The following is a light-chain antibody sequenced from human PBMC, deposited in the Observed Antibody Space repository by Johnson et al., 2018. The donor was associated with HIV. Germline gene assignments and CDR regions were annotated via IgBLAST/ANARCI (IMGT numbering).Light chain of an antibody. CDR3: GTWDNSLSTGGV. V-gene: IGLV1-51*02. J-gene: IGLJ1*01. Sequence: VLTQSPSVSAAPGQKVTISCSGSSSNIGNNYVSWFQQLPETAPKLLIYDNNKRPSGIPDRFSGSKSGPSATLGITGLQTGDETDYYCGTWDNSLSTGGVFGTGTKVTVL. CDR1: SSNIGNNY. CDR2: DNN.